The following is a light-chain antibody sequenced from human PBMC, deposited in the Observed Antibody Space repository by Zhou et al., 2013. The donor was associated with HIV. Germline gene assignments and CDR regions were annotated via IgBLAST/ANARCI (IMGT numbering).Light chain of an antibody. CDR1: QSISTY. CDR3: QQSYSTPRT. V-gene: IGKV1-39*01. J-gene: IGKJ1*01. CDR2: ASS. Sequence: DIQMTQSPSSLSASVGDRVTISCRASQSISTYLNWYQHKPGKAPKFLIFASSTLQSGVPSRFSGSGSGTDFTLTISSLQPEDFATYYCQQSYSTPRTFGQGTKVEIK.